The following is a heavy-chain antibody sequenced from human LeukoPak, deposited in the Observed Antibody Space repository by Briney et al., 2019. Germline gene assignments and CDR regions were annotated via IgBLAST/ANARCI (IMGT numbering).Heavy chain of an antibody. CDR2: IKGDGSAK. V-gene: IGHV3-7*05. CDR3: ARASDPWLQLT. J-gene: IGHJ5*02. Sequence: GGSLRLSCAASGFTFSNYWMIWVRQAPGKGLEWVGNIKGDGSAKRYADSVRGRFSISRDNAQTSLYLQMNSLRAEDTAVYYCARASDPWLQLTWGQGTLVTVSS. D-gene: IGHD5-24*01. CDR1: GFTFSNYW.